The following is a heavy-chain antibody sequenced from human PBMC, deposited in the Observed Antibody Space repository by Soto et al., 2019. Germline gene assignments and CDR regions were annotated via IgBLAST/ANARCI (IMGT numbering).Heavy chain of an antibody. CDR3: ALRQWLDGFDI. CDR2: ISPNSGGT. V-gene: IGHV1-2*02. J-gene: IGHJ3*02. Sequence: QVQLVQSGAEVKKPGASVKVSCKASGYTFTGYQIHWVRQAPGQGLEWMGWISPNSGGTNYAPKFHGRVSMTRDTSITTAYLELSRLRSDDTALDYCALRQWLDGFDIWGQGTMVTVDS. D-gene: IGHD6-19*01. CDR1: GYTFTGYQ.